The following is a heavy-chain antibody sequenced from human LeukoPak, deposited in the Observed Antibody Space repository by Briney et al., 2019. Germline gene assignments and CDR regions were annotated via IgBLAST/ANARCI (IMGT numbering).Heavy chain of an antibody. CDR1: GDSISSSSYY. CDR3: SRHRGPTGPDS. D-gene: IGHD1-14*01. Sequence: SETLSLTCTVSGDSISSSSYYWGWIRQPPGKGLEWIGSIHYSGRTCHNPSLKSRVIIFIDTSKNHFSLQLTSVTAADTAVYYCSRHRGPTGPDSWGQGTLVTVPS. V-gene: IGHV4-39*01. J-gene: IGHJ4*02. CDR2: IHYSGRT.